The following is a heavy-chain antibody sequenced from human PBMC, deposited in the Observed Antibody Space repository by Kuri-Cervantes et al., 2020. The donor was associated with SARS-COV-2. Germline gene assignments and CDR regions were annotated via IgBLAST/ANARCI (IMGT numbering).Heavy chain of an antibody. CDR1: GFTFSSYG. CDR2: IRYDGSNK. CDR3: ARDQGWAPGSSDYFDY. V-gene: IGHV3-30*02. J-gene: IGHJ4*02. Sequence: GESLKISCAASGFTFSSYGMHWVRQAPGKGLEWVAFIRYDGSNKYYADSVKGRFTISRDNSKNTLYLQMNSLRAEDTALYYCARDQGWAPGSSDYFDYWGQGTLVTVSS. D-gene: IGHD6-6*01.